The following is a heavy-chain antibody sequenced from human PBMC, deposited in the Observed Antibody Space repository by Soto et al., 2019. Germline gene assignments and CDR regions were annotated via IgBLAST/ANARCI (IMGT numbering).Heavy chain of an antibody. CDR2: IRFDGSNE. V-gene: IGHV3-33*01. J-gene: IGHJ4*02. Sequence: AWGVLRISWGVAWGKFVGLGGHRVRQGPSKGLEWVAIIRFDGSNEEYADSVKGRFTISRDNSKNTLYLQMNTLGAEDTAVYYCARDGIGGTVFRGYLDYWGRGTVVTVSS. D-gene: IGHD1-7*01. CDR3: ARDGIGGTVFRGYLDY. CDR1: WGKFVGLG.